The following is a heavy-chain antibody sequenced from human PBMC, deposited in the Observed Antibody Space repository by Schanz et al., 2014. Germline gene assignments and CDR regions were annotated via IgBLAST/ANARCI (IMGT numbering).Heavy chain of an antibody. J-gene: IGHJ5*02. D-gene: IGHD2-8*01. V-gene: IGHV3-66*01. CDR3: ASRSVYAPT. Sequence: VQLVESGGGLVKPGGSLRLSCAASGFTFNDYYMSWIRQAPGKGLECISIIYSRGGTFHADSVKGRFTISRDKSKNTLYLEMNSLRAEDTAVYYCASRSVYAPTWGQGILVTVSS. CDR1: GFTFNDYY. CDR2: IYSRGGT.